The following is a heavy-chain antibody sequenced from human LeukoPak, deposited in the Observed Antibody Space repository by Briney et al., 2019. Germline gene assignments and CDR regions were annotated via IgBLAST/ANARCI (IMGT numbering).Heavy chain of an antibody. CDR2: INPSGGST. Sequence: ASVKVSCKASGYTFTNYHIHWMRQAPGQGLEWIGIINPSGGSTSYAQRFQGRVSMTRDTSTNTVYMELSSLRSEDTAVYYCARVSERYGGINFDYWGQGTLVTVSS. CDR3: ARVSERYGGINFDY. V-gene: IGHV1-46*01. J-gene: IGHJ4*02. CDR1: GYTFTNYH. D-gene: IGHD4-23*01.